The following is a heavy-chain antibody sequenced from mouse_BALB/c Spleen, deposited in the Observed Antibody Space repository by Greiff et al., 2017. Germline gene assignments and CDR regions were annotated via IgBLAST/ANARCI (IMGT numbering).Heavy chain of an antibody. J-gene: IGHJ3*01. Sequence: EVQLVESGGGLVKPGGSLKLSCAASGFTFSDYYMYWVRQTPEKRLEWVATISDGGSYTYYPDSVKGRFTISRDNAKNNLYLQMSSLKSEDTAMYYCAREGETGTERFAYWGQGTLVTVSA. CDR2: ISDGGSYT. D-gene: IGHD4-1*01. CDR3: AREGETGTERFAY. CDR1: GFTFSDYY. V-gene: IGHV5-4*02.